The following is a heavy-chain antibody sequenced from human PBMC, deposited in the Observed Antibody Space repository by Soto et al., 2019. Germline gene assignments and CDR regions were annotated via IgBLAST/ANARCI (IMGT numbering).Heavy chain of an antibody. Sequence: GGSLRLSCAASGFTFSSYAISWVRQAPGKGLEWVSAISGSGGSTYYADSVKGRFTISRDNSKNTLYLQMNSLRSEATAVFYCAKDMPSGWTIGGYWGQGTLVTVSS. J-gene: IGHJ4*02. CDR1: GFTFSSYA. D-gene: IGHD6-19*01. V-gene: IGHV3-23*01. CDR2: ISGSGGST. CDR3: AKDMPSGWTIGGY.